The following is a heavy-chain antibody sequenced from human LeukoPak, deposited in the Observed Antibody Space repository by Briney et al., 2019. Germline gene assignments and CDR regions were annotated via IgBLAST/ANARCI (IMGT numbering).Heavy chain of an antibody. J-gene: IGHJ4*02. Sequence: GGSLRLSCAASGFTVSSNYMSWVRQAPGKGLEWVSVIYSGGSTYYADSVKGRFTISRDNSKNTLYLQMNSLRAEDTAVYYCAGDARGYSYGEPYYFDYWGQGTLVTVSS. V-gene: IGHV3-66*01. CDR3: AGDARGYSYGEPYYFDY. D-gene: IGHD5-18*01. CDR2: IYSGGST. CDR1: GFTVSSNY.